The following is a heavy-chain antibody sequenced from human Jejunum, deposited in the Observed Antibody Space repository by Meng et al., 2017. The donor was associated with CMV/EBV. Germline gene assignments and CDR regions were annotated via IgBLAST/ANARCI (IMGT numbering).Heavy chain of an antibody. CDR3: VREGVLIGFDF. CDR2: INPDLDLT. J-gene: IGHJ4*02. D-gene: IGHD3-10*01. V-gene: IGHV1-46*01. CDR1: GYIFTDYY. Sequence: KASGYIFTDYYLHWVRQAPGQGLEWMGIINPDLDLTNYAQHLRDRLTVTRDTSTNTVYMELRSLRSEDTAICYCVREGVLIGFDFWGQGSLVTVSS.